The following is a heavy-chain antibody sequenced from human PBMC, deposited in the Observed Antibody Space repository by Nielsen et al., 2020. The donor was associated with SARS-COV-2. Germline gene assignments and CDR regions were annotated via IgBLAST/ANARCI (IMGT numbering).Heavy chain of an antibody. Sequence: LSLTCAASGFTFSSYGMHWVRQAPGKGLEWVAVISFDGSNKYYADSVKGRFTISRDNSKNTLYLQMNSLRADDTAVYYCAKDPGGSYCSGGNRDFYYYMDVWGKGTTVTVSS. CDR3: AKDPGGSYCSGGNRDFYYYMDV. J-gene: IGHJ6*03. V-gene: IGHV3-30*18. CDR2: ISFDGSNK. CDR1: GFTFSSYG. D-gene: IGHD2-15*01.